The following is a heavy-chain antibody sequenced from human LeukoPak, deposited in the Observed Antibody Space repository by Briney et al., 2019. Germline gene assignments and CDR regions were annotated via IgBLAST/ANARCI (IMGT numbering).Heavy chain of an antibody. D-gene: IGHD3-10*01. CDR2: IKQDGSEK. CDR3: ARARAELLWFGELYRFDP. CDR1: GFTFSSYR. J-gene: IGHJ5*02. Sequence: PGGSLRLSCAASGFTFSSYRMSWVRQAPGKGLEWVANIKQDGSEKYYVDSVKGRFTISRDNAKNSLYLQMNSLRAEDTAVYYCARARAELLWFGELYRFDPWGQGTLVTVSS. V-gene: IGHV3-7*01.